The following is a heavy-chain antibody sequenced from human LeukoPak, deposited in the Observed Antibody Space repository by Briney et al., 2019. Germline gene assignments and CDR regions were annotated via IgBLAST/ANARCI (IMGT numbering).Heavy chain of an antibody. J-gene: IGHJ6*02. CDR1: GFTFSSYA. CDR2: ISGSGGST. V-gene: IGHV3-23*01. CDR3: ARCGGGSEWLLFESSDVYYYGMDV. Sequence: GGSLRLSCAASGFTFSSYAMSWVRQAPGKGLEWVSAISGSGGSTYYADSVKGRFTISRDNSKNTLYLQMNSLRAEDTAVYYCARCGGGSEWLLFESSDVYYYGMDVWGQGTTVTVSS. D-gene: IGHD3-3*01.